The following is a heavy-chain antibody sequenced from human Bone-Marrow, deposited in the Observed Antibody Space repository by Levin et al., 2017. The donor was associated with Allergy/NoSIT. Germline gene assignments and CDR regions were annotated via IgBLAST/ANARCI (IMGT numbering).Heavy chain of an antibody. V-gene: IGHV3-74*01. CDR1: GFTLRTYW. CDR2: INTDGSGT. Sequence: GGSLRLSCAASGFTLRTYWMHWVRQAPGKGLVWVSRINTDGSGTSYADSVKGRFTISRDNAKNTLYLQMNSLRAEDTAVYYCARAGHCDSTRCYEYSSSIDYWGQGTLVTVSS. CDR3: ARAGHCDSTRCYEYSSSIDY. J-gene: IGHJ4*02. D-gene: IGHD2-2*01.